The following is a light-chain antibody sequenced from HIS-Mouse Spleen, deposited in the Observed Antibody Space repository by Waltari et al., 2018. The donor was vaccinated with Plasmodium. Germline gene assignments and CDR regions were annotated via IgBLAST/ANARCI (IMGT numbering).Light chain of an antibody. CDR1: SSDVGGSNY. Sequence: QSALTQPASVSGSPGQSITISCPGTSSDVGGSNYVSWYQQHPGKATKLMIYAVSNRPSVVSNRFSGSKSGNTASLTISGLQAEDEADYYCCSYAGSRMVFGGGTKLTVL. CDR2: AVS. J-gene: IGLJ2*01. V-gene: IGLV2-14*03. CDR3: CSYAGSRMV.